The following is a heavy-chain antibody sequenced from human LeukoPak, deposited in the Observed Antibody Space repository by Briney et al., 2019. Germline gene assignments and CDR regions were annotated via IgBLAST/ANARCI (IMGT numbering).Heavy chain of an antibody. CDR3: ARASAGDYGNYGMDV. CDR1: GGTFSSYA. Sequence: ASVKVSCKASGGTFSSYAISWVRQAPGQGLEWMGGIIPIFGTANYAQKFQGRVTITADESTSTAYMELSSLRSEDTAVYYCARASAGDYGNYGMDVWGQGTTVTVSS. D-gene: IGHD4-17*01. V-gene: IGHV1-69*13. J-gene: IGHJ6*02. CDR2: IIPIFGTA.